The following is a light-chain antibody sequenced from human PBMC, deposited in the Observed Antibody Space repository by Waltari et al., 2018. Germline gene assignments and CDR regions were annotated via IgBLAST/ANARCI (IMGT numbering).Light chain of an antibody. CDR3: QQYYGAPLT. V-gene: IGKV4-1*01. J-gene: IGKJ4*01. Sequence: DIVMTQSPDALAVSLGESATIHCKSSQSLLSSSTNKNYLAWYQQRPGQPPKLLMFWASARESGVPDRFSGSGSGADFTLTIGGLQAGDVAVYYCQQYYGAPLTFGGGTKVEIK. CDR1: QSLLSSSTNKNY. CDR2: WAS.